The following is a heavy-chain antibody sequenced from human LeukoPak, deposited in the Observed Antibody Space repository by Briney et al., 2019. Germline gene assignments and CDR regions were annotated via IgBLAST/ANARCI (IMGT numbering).Heavy chain of an antibody. CDR3: ASTGYSSGWYDANFDY. CDR2: ISWNSGSI. CDR1: GFTFSSYS. V-gene: IGHV3-9*01. J-gene: IGHJ4*02. D-gene: IGHD6-19*01. Sequence: GGSLRLSCAASGFTFSSYSMNWVRQAPGKGLEWVSGISWNSGSIGYADSVKGRFTISRDNAKNSLYLQMNSLRAEDTALYYCASTGYSSGWYDANFDYWGQGTLVTVSS.